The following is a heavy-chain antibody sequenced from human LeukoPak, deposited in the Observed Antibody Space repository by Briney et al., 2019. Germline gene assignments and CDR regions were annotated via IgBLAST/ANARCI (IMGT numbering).Heavy chain of an antibody. CDR1: GGSFSTYY. J-gene: IGHJ6*03. D-gene: IGHD1-14*01. CDR3: ARGASDRTTYYYYIDV. Sequence: SQTLSLTCAVYGGSFSTYYWNWIRQSPGEGLEWIGEINHTGTTNYNPSLKSRGTISVDTSKNQFSLKLTSVTAADTAVYYCARGASDRTTYYYYIDVWGNGTAVTVSS. V-gene: IGHV4-34*01. CDR2: INHTGTT.